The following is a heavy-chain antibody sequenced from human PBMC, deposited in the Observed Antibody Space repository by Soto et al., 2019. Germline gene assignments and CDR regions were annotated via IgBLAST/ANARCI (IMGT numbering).Heavy chain of an antibody. CDR1: GGTFSSYA. CDR3: ARDPSSSWYGGYYYGMDV. D-gene: IGHD6-13*01. V-gene: IGHV1-69*01. J-gene: IGHJ6*02. Sequence: QVQLVQSGAEVKKPGSSVKVSCKASGGTFSSYAISWVRQAPGQGLXXXXGIIPIFGTANYAQKFQGRVTITADESTSTAYMELSSLRSEDTAVYYCARDPSSSWYGGYYYGMDVWGQGTTVTVSS. CDR2: IIPIFGTA.